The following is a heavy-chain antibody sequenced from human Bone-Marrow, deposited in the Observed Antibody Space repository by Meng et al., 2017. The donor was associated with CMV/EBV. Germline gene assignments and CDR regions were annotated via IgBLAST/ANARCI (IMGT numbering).Heavy chain of an antibody. CDR3: ARAYYYGSGSYVY. CDR2: IGGRSSTI. D-gene: IGHD3-10*01. V-gene: IGHV3-11*04. J-gene: IGHJ4*02. CDR1: GFTFSGYY. Sequence: GESLKISCAASGFTFSGYYMSWIRQTPGKGLEWISYIGGRSSTIFYADSVKGRFTISRDNAKNSLYLQMNSLRAEDTAVYYCARAYYYGSGSYVYWGQGTLVTVSS.